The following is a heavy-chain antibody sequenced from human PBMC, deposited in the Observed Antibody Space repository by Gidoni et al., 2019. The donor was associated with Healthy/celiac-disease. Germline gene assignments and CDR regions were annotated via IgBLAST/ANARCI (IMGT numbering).Heavy chain of an antibody. CDR3: ARTGIAVAHAFDI. V-gene: IGHV5-51*03. D-gene: IGHD6-19*01. Sequence: EVQLVQSGAEVKKPGESLKISCKGYGCSFTSYWIGRVRQMPGKGREWRGIIFPGDSDTIYSPSFQGQVTISADKSISTAYLQWSSLKASDTAMYYCARTGIAVAHAFDIWGQGTMVTVSS. J-gene: IGHJ3*02. CDR2: IFPGDSDT. CDR1: GCSFTSYW.